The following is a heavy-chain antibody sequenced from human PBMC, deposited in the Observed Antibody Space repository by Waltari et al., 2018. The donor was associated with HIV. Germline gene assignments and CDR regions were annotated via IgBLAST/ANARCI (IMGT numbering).Heavy chain of an antibody. J-gene: IGHJ3*02. CDR1: GYTFTSYA. CDR2: INTNTGNP. V-gene: IGHV7-4-1*02. Sequence: QVQLVQSGSELKKPGASVKVSCKASGYTFTSYAMNWVRQAPGQGLEWMGWINTNTGNPTYAQGFTGRFVFSLDTSVSTAYLQISSLKAEDTAVYYCARDYWNVVPAAMDAFDIWGQGTMVTVSS. D-gene: IGHD2-2*01. CDR3: ARDYWNVVPAAMDAFDI.